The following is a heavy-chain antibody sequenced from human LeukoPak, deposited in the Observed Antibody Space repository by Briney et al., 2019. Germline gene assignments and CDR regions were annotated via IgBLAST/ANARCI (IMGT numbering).Heavy chain of an antibody. CDR2: IYYSGST. Sequence: SETLSLTCTVSGGSISSSSYYWGWIRQPPGKGPEWIGRIYYSGSTYYNPSLKSRVTISVDTSKNQFSLKLSSVTAADTAVYYCARPATTTPKKGYCSGGSCPEDFDYWGQGTLVTVSS. CDR1: GGSISSSSYY. J-gene: IGHJ4*02. D-gene: IGHD2-15*01. CDR3: ARPATTTPKKGYCSGGSCPEDFDY. V-gene: IGHV4-39*01.